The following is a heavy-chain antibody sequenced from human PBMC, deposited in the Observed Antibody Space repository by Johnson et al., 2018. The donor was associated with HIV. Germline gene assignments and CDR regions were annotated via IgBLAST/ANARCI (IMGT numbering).Heavy chain of an antibody. V-gene: IGHV3-30*04. D-gene: IGHD2/OR15-2a*01. CDR2: ISYHGSNK. Sequence: QVQLVESGGGVVQPGRSLRLSCAASGFTFSSYAMHWVRQAPGKGLEWVAVISYHGSNKYYADSVKGRFTISRDNSKNTLYLQMNSLRAEDTAVYYCAKDRGTTRAFDIWGQGTMVTVSS. J-gene: IGHJ3*02. CDR3: AKDRGTTRAFDI. CDR1: GFTFSSYA.